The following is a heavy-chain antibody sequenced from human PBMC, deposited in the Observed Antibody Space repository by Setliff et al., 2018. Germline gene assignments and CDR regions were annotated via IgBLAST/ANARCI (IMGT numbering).Heavy chain of an antibody. CDR3: ASYYYGSGSYYPYFDY. J-gene: IGHJ4*02. CDR2: ISSTITNT. V-gene: IGHV3-21*01. Sequence: GGSLRLSCAASGFTFSSSAMAWVRQAPGEGLEWVSAISSTITNTYYADSVKGRFTISRDNAKNSLYLQMNSLRAEDTAVYYCASYYYGSGSYYPYFDYWGQGTLVTVSS. CDR1: GFTFSSSA. D-gene: IGHD3-10*01.